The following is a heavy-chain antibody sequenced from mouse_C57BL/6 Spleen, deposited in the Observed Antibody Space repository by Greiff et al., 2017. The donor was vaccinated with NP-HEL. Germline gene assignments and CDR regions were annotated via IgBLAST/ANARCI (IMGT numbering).Heavy chain of an antibody. CDR2: IDPEDGDT. V-gene: IGHV14-1*01. CDR3: TTSYYGSSLYFDY. CDR1: GFNIKDYY. D-gene: IGHD1-1*01. Sequence: EVQLQQSGAELVRPGASVKLSCTASGFNIKDYYMHWVKQRPEQGLEWIGRIDPEDGDTEYAPKFQGKATMTADTSSNTAYLQLSSLTSEDTAVYYCTTSYYGSSLYFDYWGQGTTLTVSS. J-gene: IGHJ2*01.